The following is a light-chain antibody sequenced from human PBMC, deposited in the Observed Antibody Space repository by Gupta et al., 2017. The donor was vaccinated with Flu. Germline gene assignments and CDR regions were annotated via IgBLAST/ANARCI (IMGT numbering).Light chain of an antibody. V-gene: IGLV1-40*01. CDR3: QSYDGSLSGSVL. CDR2: GNN. CDR1: SSNIGAGYD. Sequence: QSVLTQPPAGSGAPGQRVTISCTGSSSNIGAGYDVHWYQQFPGTAPKLLISGNNNRPSGVPDRFSGSKSGTSASLAITGLQAEDEADYYCQSYDGSLSGSVLFGGGTKLTVL. J-gene: IGLJ2*01.